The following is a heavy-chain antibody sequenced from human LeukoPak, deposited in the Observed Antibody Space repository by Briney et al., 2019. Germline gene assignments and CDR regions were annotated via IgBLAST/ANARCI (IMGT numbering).Heavy chain of an antibody. CDR1: GDTYSVNA. J-gene: IGHJ4*02. V-gene: IGHV1-69*04. D-gene: IGHD3-16*01. CDR2: IIPIFGVP. Sequence: SVKVSCMASGDTYSVNAISGVRQAPGQGLEWMGRIIPIFGVPNYAQKFQGRVTITADTSTNTAYMELSSLRSEDTAVYYCARAFYDRFPVDFWGQGTLVTVSS. CDR3: ARAFYDRFPVDF.